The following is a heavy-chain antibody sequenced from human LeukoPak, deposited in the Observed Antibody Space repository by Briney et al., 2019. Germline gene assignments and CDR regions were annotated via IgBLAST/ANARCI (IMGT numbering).Heavy chain of an antibody. CDR1: GYTLTSYG. J-gene: IGHJ3*02. V-gene: IGHV1-18*01. D-gene: IGHD4-17*01. CDR3: ARGTVTMGGLLDAFDI. Sequence: ASVKVSCKASGYTLTSYGISWVRQAPGQGLEWMGWISAYNGNTNYAQKLQGRVTMTTDTSTSTAYMELRSLRSDDTAVYYCARGTVTMGGLLDAFDIWGQGTMVTVSS. CDR2: ISAYNGNT.